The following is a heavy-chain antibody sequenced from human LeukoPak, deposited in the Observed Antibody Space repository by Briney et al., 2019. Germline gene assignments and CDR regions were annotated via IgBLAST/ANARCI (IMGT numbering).Heavy chain of an antibody. Sequence: PGGSLRLSCAASGFTFNSYAMSWVRQAPGKGLEWVSSISGPGGTTYYAESVKGRFTISRDNSKNTLYLQMSSLRAEDMAVYYCAKNVERGAYCSGGSCYPYYYYYMDVWGKGTTVTISS. J-gene: IGHJ6*03. V-gene: IGHV3-23*01. CDR3: AKNVERGAYCSGGSCYPYYYYYMDV. CDR1: GFTFNSYA. D-gene: IGHD2-15*01. CDR2: ISGPGGTT.